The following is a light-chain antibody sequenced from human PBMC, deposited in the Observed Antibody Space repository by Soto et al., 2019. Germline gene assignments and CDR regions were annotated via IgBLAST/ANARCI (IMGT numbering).Light chain of an antibody. CDR1: QSISSIF. V-gene: IGKV3-20*01. CDR2: RSS. J-gene: IGKJ3*01. Sequence: EIVLTQSPGTLSLSPGERATLSCRASQSISSIFVDSYQQKPGQAPRLLIYRSSRWPPGIPDRFSGSGSWSDFDLTISRLEPEDFAVYYCHQFGSSRLETFGPGTKVEIK. CDR3: HQFGSSRLET.